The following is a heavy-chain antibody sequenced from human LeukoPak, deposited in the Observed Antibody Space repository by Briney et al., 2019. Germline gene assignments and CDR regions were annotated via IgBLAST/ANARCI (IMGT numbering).Heavy chain of an antibody. CDR3: AKVPYYYDSSGYIYFDY. CDR1: GFTFTNYA. V-gene: IGHV3-23*01. CDR2: IIANGGRA. D-gene: IGHD3-22*01. J-gene: IGHJ4*02. Sequence: GGSLRLSCAASGFTFTNYAMSWVRQAPGKGLEWVSSIIANGGRAYYADSVKGRFTISRDNSKNTLYLQMNSLRAEDTAVYYCAKVPYYYDSSGYIYFDYWGQGTLVTVSS.